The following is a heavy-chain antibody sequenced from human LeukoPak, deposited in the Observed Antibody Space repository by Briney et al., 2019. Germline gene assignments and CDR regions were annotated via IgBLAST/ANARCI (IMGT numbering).Heavy chain of an antibody. D-gene: IGHD4-23*01. J-gene: IGHJ4*02. Sequence: SGGSLRLSCAASGFTFSSYGMHWVRQAPGKGLEWVAFIRYDGSNKYYADSVKGRFTISRDNSKNTLYLQMNSLRAEDTAVYYCARDSVVTPDTHDYWGQGTLVTVSS. CDR1: GFTFSSYG. CDR2: IRYDGSNK. V-gene: IGHV3-30*02. CDR3: ARDSVVTPDTHDY.